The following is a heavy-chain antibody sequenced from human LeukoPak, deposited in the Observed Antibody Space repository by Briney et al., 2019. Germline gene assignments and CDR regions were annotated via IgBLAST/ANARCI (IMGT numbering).Heavy chain of an antibody. Sequence: SGGSLRLSCAASGFTFSSYAMSWVRQAPGKGLEWVSAISGSGGSTYYADSVKGRFTISRDNSKNTLYLQMNSLRAEDTAVYYCARDQGVVTRTGYYFDYWGQGTLVTVSS. CDR1: GFTFSSYA. D-gene: IGHD3-3*01. J-gene: IGHJ4*02. V-gene: IGHV3-23*01. CDR3: ARDQGVVTRTGYYFDY. CDR2: ISGSGGST.